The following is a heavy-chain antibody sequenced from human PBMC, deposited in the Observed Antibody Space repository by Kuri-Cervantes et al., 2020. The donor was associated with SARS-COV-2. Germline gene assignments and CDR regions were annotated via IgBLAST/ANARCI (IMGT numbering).Heavy chain of an antibody. V-gene: IGHV1-18*01. Sequence: ASVKVSCKASGYTFTSYGISWVRQAPGQGLEWMGWISAYNGNTNYAQKLQGRVTVTTDTSTSTAYMELRSLRSDDTAVYYCARDRLAAAGTTEHRHWGQGTLVTVSS. CDR1: GYTFTSYG. CDR2: ISAYNGNT. J-gene: IGHJ1*01. D-gene: IGHD6-13*01. CDR3: ARDRLAAAGTTEHRH.